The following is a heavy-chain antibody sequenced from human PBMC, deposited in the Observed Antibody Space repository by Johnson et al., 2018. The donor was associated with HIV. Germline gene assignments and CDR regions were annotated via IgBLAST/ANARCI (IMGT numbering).Heavy chain of an antibody. CDR2: IQYDGSNK. V-gene: IGHV3-30*02. J-gene: IGHJ3*02. CDR1: GFTFRDYG. D-gene: IGHD6-13*01. Sequence: QVQLVESGGGVVQPRGSLRLPCAASGFTFRDYGMHWVHQAPGKGLEWVAFIQYDGSNKYYADSVRGRFTISRDNSKNTLYLQMNSLRAEDTAVYYCAREGEGYSSSWYDAFDIWGQGTMVTVSS. CDR3: AREGEGYSSSWYDAFDI.